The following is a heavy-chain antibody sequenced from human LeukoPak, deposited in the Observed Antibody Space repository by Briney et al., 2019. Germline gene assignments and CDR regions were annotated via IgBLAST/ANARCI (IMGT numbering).Heavy chain of an antibody. Sequence: GGSLRLSCAASGFNFNIYSMNWVGRAPGKGLYWVASISSISSYIYYADSVKGRLTISSDNAKNSLYLLMNSLRVEDTAVYYCARALKTYSYDSSSSEGIDYWGQGTLVTVSS. V-gene: IGHV3-21*01. D-gene: IGHD3-22*01. CDR1: GFNFNIYS. J-gene: IGHJ4*02. CDR3: ARALKTYSYDSSSSEGIDY. CDR2: ISSISSYI.